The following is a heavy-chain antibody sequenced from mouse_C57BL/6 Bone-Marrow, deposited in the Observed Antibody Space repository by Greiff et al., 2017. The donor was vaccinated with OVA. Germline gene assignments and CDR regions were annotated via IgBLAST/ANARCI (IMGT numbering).Heavy chain of an antibody. Sequence: VQLQQPGAELVKPGASVKLYCKASGYTFTSYWMHWVKQRPGQGLEWIGMIHPNSGSTNYNEKFKSKATLTVDKSSSTAYMQLSSLTSEDSAVYYCAYYYGSSYDYFDYWGQGTTLTVSS. D-gene: IGHD1-1*01. CDR2: IHPNSGST. CDR3: AYYYGSSYDYFDY. V-gene: IGHV1-64*01. J-gene: IGHJ2*01. CDR1: GYTFTSYW.